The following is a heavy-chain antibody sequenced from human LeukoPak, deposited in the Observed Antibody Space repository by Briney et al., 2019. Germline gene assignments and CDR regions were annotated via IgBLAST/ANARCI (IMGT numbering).Heavy chain of an antibody. Sequence: GGSLRLSCAASGFTFSRYWMNWVRQAPGKGLEWVANIKRDGNEKNYVDSAKGRFSISRDNAKNSLYLQMDSLRAEDTAVYYCAKEGAYPIITYDSWGQGALVTVSS. CDR3: AKEGAYPIITYDS. V-gene: IGHV3-7*01. J-gene: IGHJ5*01. CDR2: IKRDGNEK. D-gene: IGHD3-10*01. CDR1: GFTFSRYW.